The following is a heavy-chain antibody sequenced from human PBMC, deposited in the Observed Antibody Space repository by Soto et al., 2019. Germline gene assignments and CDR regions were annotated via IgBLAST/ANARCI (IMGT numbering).Heavy chain of an antibody. J-gene: IGHJ2*01. CDR1: VGSISSHD. CDR3: ARVWRRGWYFDL. D-gene: IGHD1-1*01. Sequence: QVQLLESGPGLVKPSETLSLNFTVSVGSISSHDWSWIRQPPGKGLEWIGYVSDTGSSTYYPSLKSRVTTSVDRSKNQFSLRLSSVTAADTAVYYCARVWRRGWYFDLWGRGTLVTVSS. V-gene: IGHV4-59*11. CDR2: VSDTGSS.